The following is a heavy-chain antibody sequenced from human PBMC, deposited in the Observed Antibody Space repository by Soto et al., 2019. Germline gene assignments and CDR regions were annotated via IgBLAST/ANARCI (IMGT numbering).Heavy chain of an antibody. V-gene: IGHV4-34*01. CDR1: GGSFSGHY. CDR3: ARVVGSSGDYFDY. Sequence: QVQLQQWGGGLSKPSETLSLTCAVYGGSFSGHYWCWIRQPPGKGLEWIGEINHSGTTNYNPSLKSRVTISVDTSKHQFSLKLSSVTAADTAVYYCARVVGSSGDYFDYWGQGTLVTVSS. J-gene: IGHJ4*02. CDR2: INHSGTT. D-gene: IGHD3-10*01.